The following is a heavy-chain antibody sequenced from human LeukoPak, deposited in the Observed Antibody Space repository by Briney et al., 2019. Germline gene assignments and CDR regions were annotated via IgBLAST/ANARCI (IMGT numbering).Heavy chain of an antibody. D-gene: IGHD6-13*01. J-gene: IGHJ4*02. CDR2: ISSSGRTF. Sequence: PGGSRRLSCAASGFTFSSYGMNWVRQAPGKGLEWVSYISSSGRTFYYADSVKGRFNISRDNGKNSLYLQMNSLRVEDTAVYYCARDSRGSSWFFDYWGQGALVTVSS. CDR1: GFTFSSYG. CDR3: ARDSRGSSWFFDY. V-gene: IGHV3-48*03.